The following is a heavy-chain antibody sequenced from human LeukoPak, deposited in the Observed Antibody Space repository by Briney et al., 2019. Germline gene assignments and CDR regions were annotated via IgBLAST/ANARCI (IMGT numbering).Heavy chain of an antibody. CDR1: GFTVSSNY. V-gene: IGHV3-53*01. D-gene: IGHD4-11*01. CDR3: ARLHIDYRYNWFDP. J-gene: IGHJ5*02. Sequence: GGSLRLSCAASGFTVSSNYMSWVRQAPGKGLEWVSVIYSGGSTYYADSVKGRFTISRDNSKNTLYLQMNSLRAEDTAVYYCARLHIDYRYNWFDPWGQGTLVTVSS. CDR2: IYSGGST.